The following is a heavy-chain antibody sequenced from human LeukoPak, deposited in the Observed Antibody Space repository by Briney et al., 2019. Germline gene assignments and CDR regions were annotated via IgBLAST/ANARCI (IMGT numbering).Heavy chain of an antibody. CDR2: IYYSGST. D-gene: IGHD6-13*01. J-gene: IGHJ6*03. CDR3: AMVIAAAGTDYYYMDV. V-gene: IGHV4-59*01. CDR1: GGSISSYY. Sequence: SETLSLTCTVSGGSISSYYWSWIRQPPGKGLECIGYIYYSGSTNYNPSLKSRVTISVDTSKNEFSLKLSSVTAAYTAVYYCAMVIAAAGTDYYYMDVWGKGTTVTVSS.